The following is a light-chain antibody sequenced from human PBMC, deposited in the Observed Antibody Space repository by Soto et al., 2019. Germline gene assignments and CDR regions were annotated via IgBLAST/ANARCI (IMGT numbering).Light chain of an antibody. J-gene: IGKJ5*01. CDR2: EAS. Sequence: EIVLTQSPATLSLSPGERATLSCRASQSVSSYLAWYQQKPGQAPRLLMYEASNRATGIADKFSGSGSGTDFTLTISRLEPADFALYYCQHYGAAPITFGQGTRLEIK. V-gene: IGKV3-20*01. CDR1: QSVSSY. CDR3: QHYGAAPIT.